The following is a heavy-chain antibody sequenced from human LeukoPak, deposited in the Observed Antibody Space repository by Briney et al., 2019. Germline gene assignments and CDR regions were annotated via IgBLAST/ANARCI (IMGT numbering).Heavy chain of an antibody. CDR3: TTNDAFDI. J-gene: IGHJ3*02. CDR2: IKTNPAGGGGTT. Sequence: GGSLRLSCTASGFTFSNAWMSWVRQAPGKGLEWVSRIKTNPAGGGGTTDYAAPGKDRYTISRDDSENTLYLQMNSLKTEDTTVYYCTTNDAFDIWGQGTMVTVSS. V-gene: IGHV3-15*01. CDR1: GFTFSNAW.